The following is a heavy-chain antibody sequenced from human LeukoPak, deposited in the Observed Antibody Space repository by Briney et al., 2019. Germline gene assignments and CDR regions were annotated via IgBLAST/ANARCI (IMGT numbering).Heavy chain of an antibody. CDR3: AGRDYYDSSGYYYGFDY. Sequence: GGSLRLSCAASGFTFSDYYMSWLRQAPGKGLEWVSYISSSGSTIYYADYVKGRFTISRDNAKNSLYLQMISLRAEDTAVYYCAGRDYYDSSGYYYGFDYWGQGTLVTVSS. CDR1: GFTFSDYY. CDR2: ISSSGSTI. D-gene: IGHD3-22*01. V-gene: IGHV3-11*04. J-gene: IGHJ4*02.